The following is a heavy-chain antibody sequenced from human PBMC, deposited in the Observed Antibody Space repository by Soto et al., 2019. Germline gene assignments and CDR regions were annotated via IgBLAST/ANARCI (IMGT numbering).Heavy chain of an antibody. J-gene: IGHJ6*03. Sequence: SETLSLTCTVSGGSIISYYWSWILQPPGKGLEWIGYIYYSGSTNYNPSLKSRVTISVDTSKNQFSLKLSSVTAADTAVYYCARGSNYYMDVWGKGTTVTVS. D-gene: IGHD3-10*01. V-gene: IGHV4-59*01. CDR3: ARGSNYYMDV. CDR1: GGSIISYY. CDR2: IYYSGST.